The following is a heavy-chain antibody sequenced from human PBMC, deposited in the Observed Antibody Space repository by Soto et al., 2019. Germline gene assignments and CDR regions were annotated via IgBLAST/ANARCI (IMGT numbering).Heavy chain of an antibody. V-gene: IGHV6-1*01. CDR1: GDSVSSNSAA. D-gene: IGHD6-13*01. J-gene: IGHJ6*02. CDR2: TYYRSKWYN. Sequence: SQTLSLTCAISGDSVSSNSAAWNWIRQSPSRGLEWLGRTYYRSKWYNDYAVSVKSRITINPDTSKNQFSLQLNSVTPEDTAVYYCASDPRYSSSWYGWYYYYGMDVWGQGTTVTVSS. CDR3: ASDPRYSSSWYGWYYYYGMDV.